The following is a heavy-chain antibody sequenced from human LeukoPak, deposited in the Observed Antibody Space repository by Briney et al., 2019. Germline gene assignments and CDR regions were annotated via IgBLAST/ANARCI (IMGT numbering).Heavy chain of an antibody. CDR2: ISGSGGST. CDR3: AKDRTGVAVAGTVFDY. D-gene: IGHD6-19*01. V-gene: IGHV3-23*01. J-gene: IGHJ4*02. CDR1: GLTFSSYA. Sequence: GGSLRLSCAASGLTFSSYAMSWVRQAPGKGLEWVSAISGSGGSTYYADSVKGRFTISRDNSKNTLYLQMNSLRAEDTAVYYCAKDRTGVAVAGTVFDYWGQGTLVTVSS.